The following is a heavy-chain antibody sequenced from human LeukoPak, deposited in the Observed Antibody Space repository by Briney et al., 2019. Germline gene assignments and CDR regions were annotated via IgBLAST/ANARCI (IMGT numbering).Heavy chain of an antibody. J-gene: IGHJ4*02. CDR1: GFTFSQYW. CDR2: INQDGSEK. Sequence: PGGSLRLSCAASGFTFSQYWMSWVRQAPGKGLEWVANINQDGSEKYYVDSVKGRFTISRDNAKNSLYLQMNSLRAEDTAVYYCGRAMDYWGQGTLVTVSS. V-gene: IGHV3-7*03. CDR3: GRAMDY.